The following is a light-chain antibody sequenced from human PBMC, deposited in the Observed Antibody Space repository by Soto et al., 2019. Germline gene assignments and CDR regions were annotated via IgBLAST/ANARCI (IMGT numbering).Light chain of an antibody. J-gene: IGKJ1*01. CDR2: DAS. CDR3: LQYAIWPPST. CDR1: QSVGRK. V-gene: IGKV3-15*01. Sequence: EIAMTQSPATLSVSPGERATLSCRSSQSVGRKLAWYQQKPGQAPRLLIYDASNRAMGVAARFSGSGSGTEFTLTVSSLQSEDVAVYHCLQYAIWPPSTFGQGTKVEI.